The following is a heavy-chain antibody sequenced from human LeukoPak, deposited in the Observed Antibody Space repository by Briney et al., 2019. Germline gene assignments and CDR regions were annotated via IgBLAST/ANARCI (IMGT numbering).Heavy chain of an antibody. J-gene: IGHJ5*02. CDR2: INIGGTNT. V-gene: IGHV3-11*01. CDR1: GFTFNDYY. CDR3: ATDGAGFDT. Sequence: GGSLRLSCAASGFTFNDYYMSWIRQAPGKGLEWLSYINIGGTNTHYADSVKGRFTISRDNAKKSLYLEMNNLRAEDAAVYYCATDGAGFDTWGQGVLITVSS.